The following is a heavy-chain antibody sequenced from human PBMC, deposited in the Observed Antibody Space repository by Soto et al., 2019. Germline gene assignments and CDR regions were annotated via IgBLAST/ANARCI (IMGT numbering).Heavy chain of an antibody. Sequence: CLRLSCAASGFTFGSYSMHWVRQAPGKGLEWVAVISYDGSNKYYADSVNGRFTISRDNSKNTLYLQMNSLRAEDTAVYYCARDPSGRYQWSPWFDPWGQGTLVTVSS. CDR1: GFTFGSYS. CDR2: ISYDGSNK. D-gene: IGHD1-26*01. V-gene: IGHV3-30-3*01. CDR3: ARDPSGRYQWSPWFDP. J-gene: IGHJ5*02.